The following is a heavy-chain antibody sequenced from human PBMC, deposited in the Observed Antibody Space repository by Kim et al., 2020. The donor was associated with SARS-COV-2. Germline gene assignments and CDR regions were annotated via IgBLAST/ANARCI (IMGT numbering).Heavy chain of an antibody. CDR3: ARDTRGYYSPFDY. D-gene: IGHD3-22*01. J-gene: IGHJ4*02. V-gene: IGHV3-48*03. Sequence: ADLVKGRFTISRDNAKNSLYLQMNSLRAEDTAVYYCARDTRGYYSPFDYWGQGTLVTVSS.